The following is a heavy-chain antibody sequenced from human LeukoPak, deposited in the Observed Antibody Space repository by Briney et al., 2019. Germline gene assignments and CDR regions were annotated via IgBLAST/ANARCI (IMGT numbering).Heavy chain of an antibody. V-gene: IGHV3-23*01. Sequence: GGSLRLSCAASGFTFSSHATSWVRQAPGKGLEWVSTITGSGGTTKYADSVKGRFTISRDNSKNTLDLQMNSLRAEDTAIFYCAKDLSPESNRLSPFDYWGQGTLVTVSS. J-gene: IGHJ4*02. D-gene: IGHD3-16*02. CDR1: GFTFSSHA. CDR3: AKDLSPESNRLSPFDY. CDR2: ITGSGGTT.